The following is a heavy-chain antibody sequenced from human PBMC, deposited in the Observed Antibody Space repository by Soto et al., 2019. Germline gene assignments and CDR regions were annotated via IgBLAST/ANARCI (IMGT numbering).Heavy chain of an antibody. V-gene: IGHV4-59*08. J-gene: IGHJ4*02. Sequence: SETLYLTCTVSGGSFSTYYWNWIRQPPGKGLEWIGYIYDSGSTNYNPSVKSRVTISVDTSKNQFSLRLTPVTAADTAVYYCAGHPPSGSLDYWGQGTLVTVSS. CDR1: GGSFSTYY. CDR3: AGHPPSGSLDY. D-gene: IGHD3-10*01. CDR2: IYDSGST.